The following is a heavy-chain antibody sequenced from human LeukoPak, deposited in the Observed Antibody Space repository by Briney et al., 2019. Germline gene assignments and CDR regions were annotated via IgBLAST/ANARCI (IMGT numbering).Heavy chain of an antibody. CDR1: GFTFSSYW. CDR2: IKQDGSEK. V-gene: IGHV3-7*01. D-gene: IGHD3-22*01. J-gene: IGHJ4*02. CDR3: ARLYYYDSSGPDY. Sequence: GGSLRLSCEASGFTFSSYWMSWVRQAPGKGLEWVANIKQDGSEKYYVDSVKGRFTISRDNAKNSLYLQMNSLRAEDTAVYYCARLYYYDSSGPDYWGQGTLVTVSS.